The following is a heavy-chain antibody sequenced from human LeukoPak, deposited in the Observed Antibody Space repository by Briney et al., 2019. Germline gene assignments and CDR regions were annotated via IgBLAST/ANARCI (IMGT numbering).Heavy chain of an antibody. CDR1: GVSISSSNSY. CDR2: IYYSGNT. V-gene: IGHV4-39*01. Sequence: PSETLSLTCTVSGVSISSSNSYWGWIRPPPGKGLEWIGSIYYSGNTYYNASLKSQVSISIDTSKNQFSLRLTSVTAADTAVYYCARAYYYGSGSYSFDYWGQGTLVTVSS. CDR3: ARAYYYGSGSYSFDY. D-gene: IGHD3-10*01. J-gene: IGHJ4*02.